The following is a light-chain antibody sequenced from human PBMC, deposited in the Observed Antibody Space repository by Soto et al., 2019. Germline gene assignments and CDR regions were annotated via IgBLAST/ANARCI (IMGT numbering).Light chain of an antibody. CDR3: SSYTSSTTLL. J-gene: IGLJ2*01. V-gene: IGLV2-14*01. Sequence: QSALTQPASVSGSPGQSITISCTGTSIDVGGYNYVTWYQHHPGQAPKVMIYEVSNRPSGVSNRFSGSKSGNTASLTISGLQAEDEADYYCSSYTSSTTLLFGGGTKLTVL. CDR1: SIDVGGYNY. CDR2: EVS.